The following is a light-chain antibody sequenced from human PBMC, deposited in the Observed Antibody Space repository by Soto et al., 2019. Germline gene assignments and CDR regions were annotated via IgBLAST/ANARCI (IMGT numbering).Light chain of an antibody. J-gene: IGKJ2*01. V-gene: IGKV1-5*03. Sequence: DVQMTQSPSTLSASVGDRVTITCRASQSISSWLAWYQQKPGKAPKLLIDKASILESGVPSRFSGSGSGTEFTLTVSSLQPDDFATYYCQQYHYFPYTFGQGTNLEIK. CDR2: KAS. CDR1: QSISSW. CDR3: QQYHYFPYT.